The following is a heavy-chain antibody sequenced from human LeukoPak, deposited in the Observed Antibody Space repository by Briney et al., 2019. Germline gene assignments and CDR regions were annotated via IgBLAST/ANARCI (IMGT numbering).Heavy chain of an antibody. CDR2: IKQDGSEK. V-gene: IGHV3-7*01. CDR1: GFTFSSYW. J-gene: IGHJ5*02. CDR3: SKDLTSDFGGDLDP. D-gene: IGHD3-10*01. Sequence: GGSLRPSCAASGFTFSSYWMTWVRQAPGKGLEWVANIKQDGSEKYYVDSVKGRFTISRDNAKNSLYLQMNSLRAEDTAVYYCSKDLTSDFGGDLDPWGQGTLVTVSS.